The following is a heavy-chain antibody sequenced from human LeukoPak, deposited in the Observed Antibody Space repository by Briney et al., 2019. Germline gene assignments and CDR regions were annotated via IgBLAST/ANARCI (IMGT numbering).Heavy chain of an antibody. D-gene: IGHD2-2*01. J-gene: IGHJ4*02. V-gene: IGHV5-10-1*01. CDR3: ARLAYCSSTSCYAGDFDY. CDR1: GYSFTNSW. Sequence: GESLKISCKGSGYSFTNSWISRVRQMPGKGLEWMGTIDPTDSYTNYSPSFQGHVTISADKSISTAYLQWSSLKASDTAMYYCARLAYCSSTSCYAGDFDYWGQGTLVTVSS. CDR2: IDPTDSYT.